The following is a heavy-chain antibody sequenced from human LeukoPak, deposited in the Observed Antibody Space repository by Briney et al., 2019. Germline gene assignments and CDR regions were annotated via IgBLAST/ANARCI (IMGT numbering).Heavy chain of an antibody. Sequence: GGSLRLSCAASGFTFSSYAMSWVRQAPGKGLEWVAVICYDGSNKYYADSGKGRFTLPRDNSKHTLYLQMNSLRAEDTAVYYCAKDGATVVTDYYYMDVWGKGTTVTVSS. CDR2: ICYDGSNK. D-gene: IGHD4-23*01. CDR1: GFTFSSYA. CDR3: AKDGATVVTDYYYMDV. J-gene: IGHJ6*03. V-gene: IGHV3-33*06.